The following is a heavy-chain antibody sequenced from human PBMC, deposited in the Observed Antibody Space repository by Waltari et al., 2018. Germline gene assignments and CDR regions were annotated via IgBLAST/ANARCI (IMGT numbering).Heavy chain of an antibody. Sequence: EVQLVESGGGLVQPGGSLRLSCAASGFTFSSYAMSWVRQAPGKGLGWGAGIRGGGGSTYDADSVKGRFTISRDNSKNTLYLQMNSLRAEDTAVYYCAKGEFSDDAFDIWGQGTMVTVSS. CDR1: GFTFSSYA. J-gene: IGHJ3*02. V-gene: IGHV3-23*04. CDR3: AKGEFSDDAFDI. CDR2: IRGGGGST.